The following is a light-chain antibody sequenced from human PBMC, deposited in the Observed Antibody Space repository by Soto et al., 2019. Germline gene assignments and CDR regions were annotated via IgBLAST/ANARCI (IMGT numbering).Light chain of an antibody. CDR2: GAS. V-gene: IGKV3-15*01. J-gene: IGKJ1*01. CDR1: QNIDNK. Sequence: IVLTQSPATLSLSPGERATLSCRASQNIDNKLAWYQQKPGQAPRLLIHGASIRATGVPARFSGSGSGTEFTLTISSLQSEDFAVYYCQQCDDWPRTFGQGTKVDIK. CDR3: QQCDDWPRT.